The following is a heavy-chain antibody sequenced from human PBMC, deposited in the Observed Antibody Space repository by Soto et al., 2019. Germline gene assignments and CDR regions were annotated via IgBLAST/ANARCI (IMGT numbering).Heavy chain of an antibody. Sequence: HPGGSLRLSCAASGFTFSSYAMSWVRQAPGKGLEWVSAISGSGGSTYYADSVKGRLTISRDNSKNTLYLQTNSLRAEDTAVYYCAKDTPTNMIVVALVGYWGQGTLVTVSS. CDR3: AKDTPTNMIVVALVGY. V-gene: IGHV3-23*01. CDR1: GFTFSSYA. D-gene: IGHD3-22*01. CDR2: ISGSGGST. J-gene: IGHJ4*02.